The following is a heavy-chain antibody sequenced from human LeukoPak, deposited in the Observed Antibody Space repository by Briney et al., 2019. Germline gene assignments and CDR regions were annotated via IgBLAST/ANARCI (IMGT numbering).Heavy chain of an antibody. CDR2: INTDGSSI. V-gene: IGHV3-74*01. CDR1: GFTFSSYW. D-gene: IGHD4-11*01. Sequence: PGGSLRLSCAASGFTFSSYWMHWVRQAPGKGLFLFSLINTDGSSISYADSVKGRFTISRDNAKNTLYLQMNSLRAEDTAVYYCASRSAGLQSDYYYYMDVWGKGTTVTVSS. CDR3: ASRSAGLQSDYYYYMDV. J-gene: IGHJ6*03.